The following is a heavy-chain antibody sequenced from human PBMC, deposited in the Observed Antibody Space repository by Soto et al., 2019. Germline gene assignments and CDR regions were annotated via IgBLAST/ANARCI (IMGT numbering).Heavy chain of an antibody. Sequence: SLRLSCAASGFSFSRAWMSWVRQAPGKGLEWVANIDQDGSWKDYVASVKGRFTISRDNAENSLFLQMNSLTAEDTAVYYCANAAYWGQGTLVTVS. CDR2: IDQDGSWK. CDR1: GFSFSRAW. V-gene: IGHV3-7*01. CDR3: ANAAY. J-gene: IGHJ4*02.